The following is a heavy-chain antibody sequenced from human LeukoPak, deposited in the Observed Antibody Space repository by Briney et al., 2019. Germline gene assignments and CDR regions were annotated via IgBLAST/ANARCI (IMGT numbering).Heavy chain of an antibody. CDR1: GGSFSGYY. J-gene: IGHJ4*02. V-gene: IGHV4-34*01. Sequence: SETLSLTCAVYGGSFSGYYWSWIRQPPGKGLEWIGEINHSGSTNYNPSLKSRVTISVDTSKNQFSLKLSSVTAADTAVYYCARASMVRGESWGQGTLVTVSS. CDR2: INHSGST. CDR3: ARASMVRGES. D-gene: IGHD3-10*01.